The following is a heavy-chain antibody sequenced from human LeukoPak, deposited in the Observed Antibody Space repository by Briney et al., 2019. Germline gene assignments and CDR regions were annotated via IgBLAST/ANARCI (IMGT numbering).Heavy chain of an antibody. CDR1: GYSIRSGYY. J-gene: IGHJ5*02. D-gene: IGHD4/OR15-4a*01. V-gene: IGHV4-61*01. Sequence: SETLSLTCTVSGYSIRSGYYWSWIRQPPGKGLEWIGYIYYSGDTNYNPSLKNRVTLSVDTSRNQLSLQLSSVTTADTAVYYCVRGPYGASISKWFDPWGQGTLVIVSS. CDR2: IYYSGDT. CDR3: VRGPYGASISKWFDP.